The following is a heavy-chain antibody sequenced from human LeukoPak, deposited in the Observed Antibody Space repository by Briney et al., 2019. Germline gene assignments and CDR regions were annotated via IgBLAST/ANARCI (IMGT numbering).Heavy chain of an antibody. CDR1: GGTFSSYA. CDR3: ARLQNSGYEY. V-gene: IGHV1-69*04. J-gene: IGHJ4*02. D-gene: IGHD5-12*01. CDR2: IIPILGIA. Sequence: SVKVSCKASGGTFSSYAISWVRQAPGQGLEWMGRIIPILGIANYAQKFQGRVTITADKSTGTAYMELSSLRSEDTAVYYCARLQNSGYEYWGQGTLATVSS.